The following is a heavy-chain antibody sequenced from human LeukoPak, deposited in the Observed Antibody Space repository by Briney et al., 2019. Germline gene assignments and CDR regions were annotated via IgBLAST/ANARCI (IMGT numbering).Heavy chain of an antibody. V-gene: IGHV3-48*01. Sequence: GGSLRLSCAASGFTFSSYSMNWVRQAPGKGLEWVSYISSSSSTIYYADSVKGRFTISRDNSKNTLYLQMNSLRAEDTAVYYCAKLSGDYVQGLFDYWGQGTLVTVSS. J-gene: IGHJ4*02. CDR3: AKLSGDYVQGLFDY. CDR2: ISSSSSTI. D-gene: IGHD4-17*01. CDR1: GFTFSSYS.